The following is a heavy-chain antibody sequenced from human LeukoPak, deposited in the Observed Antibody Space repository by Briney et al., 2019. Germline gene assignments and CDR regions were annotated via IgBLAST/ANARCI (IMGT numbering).Heavy chain of an antibody. J-gene: IGHJ5*02. V-gene: IGHV4-61*02. CDR3: ARSWSGYHHGSRFDP. CDR2: IYTSGST. D-gene: IGHD3-3*01. Sequence: SQTLSLTCTVSGGSISSGSYYWSWIRQPAGKGLEWIGRIYTSGSTNYNPSLKSRVTISVDTSKNQFSLKLSSVTAADTAVYYCARSWSGYHHGSRFDPWGQGTLVTVSS. CDR1: GGSISSGSYY.